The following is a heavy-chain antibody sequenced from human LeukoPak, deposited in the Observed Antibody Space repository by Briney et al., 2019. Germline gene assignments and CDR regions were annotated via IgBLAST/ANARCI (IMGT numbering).Heavy chain of an antibody. V-gene: IGHV4-59*01. D-gene: IGHD3-16*01. CDR3: ARDVFRVTLGRFDP. J-gene: IGHJ5*02. Sequence: SETLSLTCTVSGGSISSYYWSWIRQPPGKGLEWIGYIQSSGSTNYNPSLKSRVTISVDTSKNQFSLKLTSVTAADTAVYYCARDVFRVTLGRFDPWGQGTLVTVSS. CDR1: GGSISSYY. CDR2: IQSSGST.